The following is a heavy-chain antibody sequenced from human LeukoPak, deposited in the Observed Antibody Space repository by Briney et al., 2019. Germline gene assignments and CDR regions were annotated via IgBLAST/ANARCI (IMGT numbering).Heavy chain of an antibody. CDR1: GGSISSYY. V-gene: IGHV4-59*12. CDR2: IYYSGST. D-gene: IGHD4-17*01. Sequence: PSETLSLTCTVSGGSISSYYWSWIRQPPGKGLEWIGYIYYSGSTNYNPSLKSRVTISVDTSKNQFSLKLSSVAAADTAVYYCASRSTTVTPYYFDYWGQGTLVTVSS. CDR3: ASRSTTVTPYYFDY. J-gene: IGHJ4*02.